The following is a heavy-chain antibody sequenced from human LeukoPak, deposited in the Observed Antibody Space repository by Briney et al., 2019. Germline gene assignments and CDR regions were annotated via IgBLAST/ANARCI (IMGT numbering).Heavy chain of an antibody. CDR1: GYTFTSYG. CDR2: MNPNSGNT. J-gene: IGHJ4*02. Sequence: ASVKVSCKASGYTFTSYGINWVRQATGQGLEWMGWMNPNSGNTGYAQKFQGRVTMTRNTSISTAYMELSSLRSEDTAVYYCARGGAYCSGGSCYSDYWGQGTLVTVSS. D-gene: IGHD2-15*01. CDR3: ARGGAYCSGGSCYSDY. V-gene: IGHV1-8*01.